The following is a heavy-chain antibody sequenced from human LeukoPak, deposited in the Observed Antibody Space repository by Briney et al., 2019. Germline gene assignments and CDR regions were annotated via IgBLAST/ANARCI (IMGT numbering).Heavy chain of an antibody. CDR3: TRAPRIVGAPRLDY. J-gene: IGHJ4*02. V-gene: IGHV3-49*04. D-gene: IGHD1-26*01. Sequence: GGSLRLSCTASGFTFGDYAMSWVRQAPGKGLEWVGFIRSKAYGGTTEYAASVKGRFTISRDDSKSIAYLQMNSLKTEDTAVYYCTRAPRIVGAPRLDYWGQGTLVTVSS. CDR1: GFTFGDYA. CDR2: IRSKAYGGTT.